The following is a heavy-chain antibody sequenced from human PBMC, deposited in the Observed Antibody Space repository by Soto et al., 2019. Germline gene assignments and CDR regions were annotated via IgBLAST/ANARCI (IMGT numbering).Heavy chain of an antibody. V-gene: IGHV3-23*01. D-gene: IGHD6-6*01. CDR1: GFTFSSYA. Sequence: GGSLRLSCAASGFTFSSYAMSWVRQAPGKGLEWVSAISGSGGSTYYADSVKGRFTISRDNSKNTLYLQMNSLRAEDTAVYYCAKDPGLRGPPPLTEYSSSSVPAGIDYWGQGTLVTVSS. CDR3: AKDPGLRGPPPLTEYSSSSVPAGIDY. J-gene: IGHJ4*02. CDR2: ISGSGGST.